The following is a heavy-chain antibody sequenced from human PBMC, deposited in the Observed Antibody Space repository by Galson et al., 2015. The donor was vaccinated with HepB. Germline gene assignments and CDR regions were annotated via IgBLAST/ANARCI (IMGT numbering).Heavy chain of an antibody. CDR1: GFTLSNYN. CDR3: VRDPPLGTPFDY. J-gene: IGHJ4*02. Sequence: SLRLSCAASGFTLSNYNMNWVRQAPGKGLEWVSSISPSGNYIYYADSVQGRFTISRDNAKNSLFLQMNSLRADDTSLYYCVRDPPLGTPFDYWGQGTLVTVSS. V-gene: IGHV3-21*01. CDR2: ISPSGNYI. D-gene: IGHD7-27*01.